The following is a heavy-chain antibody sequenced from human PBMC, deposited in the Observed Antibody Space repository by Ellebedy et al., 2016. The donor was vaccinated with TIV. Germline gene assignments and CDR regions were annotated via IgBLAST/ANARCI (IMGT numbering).Heavy chain of an antibody. CDR1: QFTFSSYT. CDR3: ARGSEGSGFDY. Sequence: GESLKISCAASQFTFSSYTMHWVRPAPGKGLEGVAFISSDGNIKDYADSVKGRFTLSRDNSRKTLYLQMNSLRLVDTAVHYCARGSEGSGFDYWGQGTLVTVSS. D-gene: IGHD6-25*01. V-gene: IGHV3-30-3*01. J-gene: IGHJ4*02. CDR2: ISSDGNIK.